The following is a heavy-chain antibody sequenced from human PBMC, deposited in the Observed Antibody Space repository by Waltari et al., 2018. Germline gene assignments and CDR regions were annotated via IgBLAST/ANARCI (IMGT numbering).Heavy chain of an antibody. CDR2: IGNQGNTYAI. Sequence: EVQLVESGGGLVQPGGSLTLSCAASGSIFSGSPIRWVRQASGNGLEWVGGIGNQGNTYAIVYTESVKGRFTISRDDSKNTAYLQMISLKSEDTAFYYCTRSPGFGPWGQGTLVTVSS. V-gene: IGHV3-73*02. CDR3: TRSPGFGP. J-gene: IGHJ5*02. CDR1: GSIFSGSP.